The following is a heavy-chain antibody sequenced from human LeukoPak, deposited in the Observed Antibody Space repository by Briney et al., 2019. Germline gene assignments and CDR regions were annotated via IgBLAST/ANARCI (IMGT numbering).Heavy chain of an antibody. J-gene: IGHJ3*02. CDR3: AKDRTSSWHGGGSRNDAFDI. CDR2: ISWNSGSI. V-gene: IGHV3-9*01. D-gene: IGHD6-13*01. Sequence: GGSLRLSCAASGFTFDDYAMHWVRQAPGKALEWVSGISWNSGSIGYADSVKGRFTISRDNAKNTLYLQMNSLRAEDTALYYCAKDRTSSWHGGGSRNDAFDIWGQGTMVTVSS. CDR1: GFTFDDYA.